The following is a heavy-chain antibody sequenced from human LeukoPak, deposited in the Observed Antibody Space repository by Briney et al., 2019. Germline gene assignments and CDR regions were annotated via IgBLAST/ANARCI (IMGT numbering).Heavy chain of an antibody. D-gene: IGHD6-13*01. V-gene: IGHV4-39*01. CDR1: GGSISSSSYY. J-gene: IGHJ5*02. Sequence: SETLSLTCTVSGGSISSSSYYWAWIRQSPGKGLEWIANIYYSGSTYYNPSLNSRVTISVDTSKNQFSLKLSSVTAADTAVYYCARMSTWIAAAGTFRFDPWGQGTLVTVSS. CDR3: ARMSTWIAAAGTFRFDP. CDR2: IYYSGST.